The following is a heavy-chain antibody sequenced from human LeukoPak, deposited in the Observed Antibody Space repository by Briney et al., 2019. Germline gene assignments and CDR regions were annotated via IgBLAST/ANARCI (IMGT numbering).Heavy chain of an antibody. Sequence: PSETLSLTCTVSGGSISSGGYYWSWIRQHPGKGLEWIGYIYYSGSTYYNPSLKSRVTISVDTSKNQFSLKLSSVTAADTAVYYCARGRGWGDSSGYYGWYYFDYWGQGTLVTVSS. J-gene: IGHJ4*02. CDR1: GGSISSGGYY. CDR2: IYYSGST. D-gene: IGHD3-22*01. CDR3: ARGRGWGDSSGYYGWYYFDY. V-gene: IGHV4-31*03.